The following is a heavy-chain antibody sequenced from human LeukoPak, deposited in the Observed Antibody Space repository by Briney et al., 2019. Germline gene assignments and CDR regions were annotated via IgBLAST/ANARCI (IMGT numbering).Heavy chain of an antibody. V-gene: IGHV4-4*07. J-gene: IGHJ6*03. Sequence: SETLSLTCTVSGGSISSYYWSWIRQPAGKGLEWIGRIYTSGSTNYNTSLKSRVTMSVDTSKNQFSLKLSSVTAADTAVYYCARDRPQRITIFGVVIDYYYYYMDVWGKGTTVTVSS. CDR1: GGSISSYY. CDR2: IYTSGST. D-gene: IGHD3-3*01. CDR3: ARDRPQRITIFGVVIDYYYYYMDV.